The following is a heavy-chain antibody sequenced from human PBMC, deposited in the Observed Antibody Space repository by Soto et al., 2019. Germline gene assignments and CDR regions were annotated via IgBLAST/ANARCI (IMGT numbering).Heavy chain of an antibody. J-gene: IGHJ6*02. CDR1: GGSISSYY. V-gene: IGHV4-4*07. CDR2: IYTSGST. D-gene: IGHD4-4*01. Sequence: QVQLQESGPGLVKPSETLSLTCTVSGGSISSYYWSWIRQPAGKGLEWIARIYTSGSTNYNPSLKSRDSRSVDTSKNQFSLKLSSVTAADTVVYYWARDNSIYYYYYYGMDVWVQGTTVTVSS. CDR3: ARDNSIYYYYYYGMDV.